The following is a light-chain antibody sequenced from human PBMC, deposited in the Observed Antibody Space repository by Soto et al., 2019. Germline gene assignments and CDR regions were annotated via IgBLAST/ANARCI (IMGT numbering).Light chain of an antibody. Sequence: QSALTQPRSVSGSPGQSVTISSTGTSSDVGGYNYVSWYQQHPGKAPKLMIYDVSKRPSGVPDRFSGSKSGNTASLTISGLQAEDEADYYCCSYAGSAYVVFGGGTKLTVL. CDR2: DVS. V-gene: IGLV2-11*01. CDR3: CSYAGSAYVV. CDR1: SSDVGGYNY. J-gene: IGLJ2*01.